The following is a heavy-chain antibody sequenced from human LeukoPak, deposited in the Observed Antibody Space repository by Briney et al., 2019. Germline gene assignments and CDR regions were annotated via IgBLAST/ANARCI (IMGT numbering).Heavy chain of an antibody. J-gene: IGHJ3*02. CDR3: AREKGAAPMIVVADDAFDI. D-gene: IGHD3-22*01. CDR2: INWNGGST. CDR1: GFTFDDYG. V-gene: IGHV3-20*04. Sequence: PGGSLRLSCAASGFTFDDYGMSWVRQAPGEGLEWVSGINWNGGSTGYADSVKGRFTISRDNAKNPLYLQMNSLRAEDTALYYCAREKGAAPMIVVADDAFDIWGQGTMVPVSS.